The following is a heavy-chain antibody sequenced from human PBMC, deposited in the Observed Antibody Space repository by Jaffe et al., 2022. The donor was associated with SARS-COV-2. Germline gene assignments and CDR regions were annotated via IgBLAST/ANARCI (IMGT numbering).Heavy chain of an antibody. Sequence: QVQLVESGGGVVQPGRSLRLSCAASGFTFSSYGMHWVRQAPGKGLEWVAVISYDGSNKYYADSVKGRFTISRDNSKNTLYLQMNSLRAEDTAVYYCAKDFGQGGGVGSDYGAVDWGQGTLVTVSS. CDR3: AKDFGQGGGVGSDYGAVD. V-gene: IGHV3-30*18. J-gene: IGHJ4*02. CDR2: ISYDGSNK. CDR1: GFTFSSYG. D-gene: IGHD4-17*01.